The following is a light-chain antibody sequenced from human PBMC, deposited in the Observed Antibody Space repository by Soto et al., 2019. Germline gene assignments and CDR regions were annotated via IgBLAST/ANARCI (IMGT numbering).Light chain of an antibody. CDR2: GKS. CDR1: SSNIGAGHD. Sequence: QSVLTQPPSVSGAPGQRVTISCTGSSSNIGAGHDVHWYQQLPGTAPKLLIYGKSNRPSGVPDRISGSNSGTSASLAITGLQAEDEADYYCQSYDSSLRGYVFGTGPRSPS. J-gene: IGLJ1*01. V-gene: IGLV1-40*01. CDR3: QSYDSSLRGYV.